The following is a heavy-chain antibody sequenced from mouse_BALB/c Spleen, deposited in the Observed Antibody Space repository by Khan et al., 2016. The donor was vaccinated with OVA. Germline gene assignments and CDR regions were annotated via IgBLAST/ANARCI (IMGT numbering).Heavy chain of an antibody. CDR3: TRAGYGSFAY. CDR1: GYTFTSYY. V-gene: IGHV1S81*02. J-gene: IGHJ3*01. Sequence: QVQLKQSGAELVKPGASVKLSCKASGYTFTSYYMYWVKQRPGKGLEWMGEINPSNGGTNFNEKFKSKSTLTVDKSSSTAYMQISSLTYEDTAVYYCTRAGYGSFAYWGQGTLVTVSA. CDR2: INPSNGGT. D-gene: IGHD2-2*01.